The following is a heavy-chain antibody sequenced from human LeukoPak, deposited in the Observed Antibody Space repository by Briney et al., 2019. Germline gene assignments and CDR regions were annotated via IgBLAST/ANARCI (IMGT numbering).Heavy chain of an antibody. CDR3: ARVGSWQFADY. CDR1: GGSISSYY. CDR2: IYYSGST. D-gene: IGHD6-13*01. Sequence: SETLSLTCTVSGGSISSYYWSWIRQPPGKGLEWIGYIYYSGSTNYNPSLKSRVTISVDTSKNQFSLKLSSVTAADTAVYYCARVGSWQFADYWGQGTLVTVSS. J-gene: IGHJ4*02. V-gene: IGHV4-59*01.